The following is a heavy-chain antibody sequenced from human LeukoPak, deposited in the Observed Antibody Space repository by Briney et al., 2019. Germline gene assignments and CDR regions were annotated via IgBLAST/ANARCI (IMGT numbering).Heavy chain of an antibody. CDR2: IQDSGIT. CDR1: GDSVSSGY. Sequence: PSETLSLRCNVSGDSVSSGYWSWIRQSPGKGLEWIGFIQDSGITDYNPSLKSRLTISVDTSENLFSLTLRSVTAADTAVYYCAGRGRRSSRDWGQGILVSVSS. V-gene: IGHV4-4*09. J-gene: IGHJ1*01. CDR3: AGRGRRSSRD.